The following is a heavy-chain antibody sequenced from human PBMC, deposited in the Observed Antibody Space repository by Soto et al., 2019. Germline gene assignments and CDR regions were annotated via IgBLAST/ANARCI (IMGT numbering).Heavy chain of an antibody. CDR3: ARAQTSLWFGELPIPGFDY. D-gene: IGHD3-10*01. Sequence: SETLSLTCTVSGGSISSGGYYWSWIRQHPGKGLEWIGYIYYSGSTYYNPSLKSRVTISVDTSKNQFSLKLSSVTAADTAVYYCARAQTSLWFGELPIPGFDYWGQGTLVTVSS. CDR2: IYYSGST. CDR1: GGSISSGGYY. J-gene: IGHJ4*02. V-gene: IGHV4-31*03.